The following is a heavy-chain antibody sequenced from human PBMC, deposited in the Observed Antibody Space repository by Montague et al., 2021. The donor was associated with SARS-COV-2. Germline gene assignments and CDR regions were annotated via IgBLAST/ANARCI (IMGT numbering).Heavy chain of an antibody. J-gene: IGHJ4*01. D-gene: IGHD6-19*01. V-gene: IGHV4-34*01. CDR1: GGSFSGYH. CDR2: INHSGST. Sequence: SETLSTCAVSGGSFSGYHWSWIRQPPGKGLEWIGEINHSGSTNYNPSLKSRVTISVDTSKNQFSLKLSSVTAADTAVYYCARGGRQWLVIDPRYYFDYWGQGTLVTVSS. CDR3: ARGGRQWLVIDPRYYFDY.